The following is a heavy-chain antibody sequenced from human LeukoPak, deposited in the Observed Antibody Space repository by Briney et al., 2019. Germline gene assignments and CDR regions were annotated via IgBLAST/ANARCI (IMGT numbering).Heavy chain of an antibody. D-gene: IGHD1-26*01. Sequence: GGSLRLSCAASGFSFSSYGMHWVRQAPGKGLEWVGFIRYDGGDKNYADSVKGRFTISRDSSKNTLFLQMNSLRAEDTAVYYCAKPYPYSGSFFVDYWGQGTLVTVSS. J-gene: IGHJ4*02. CDR1: GFSFSSYG. V-gene: IGHV3-30*02. CDR2: IRYDGGDK. CDR3: AKPYPYSGSFFVDY.